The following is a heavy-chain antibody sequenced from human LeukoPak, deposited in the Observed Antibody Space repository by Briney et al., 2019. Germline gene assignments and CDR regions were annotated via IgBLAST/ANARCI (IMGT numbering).Heavy chain of an antibody. D-gene: IGHD3-9*01. V-gene: IGHV4-30-2*01. CDR2: IYHSGST. Sequence: SETLSLTCTVSGGSISSGGYYWSWIRQPPGKGLEWIGYIYHSGSTYYNPSLKSRVTISVDTSKNQFSLKLSSVTAADTAVYYCARLKVITTFPFDYWGQGTLVTVSS. CDR1: GGSISSGGYY. J-gene: IGHJ4*02. CDR3: ARLKVITTFPFDY.